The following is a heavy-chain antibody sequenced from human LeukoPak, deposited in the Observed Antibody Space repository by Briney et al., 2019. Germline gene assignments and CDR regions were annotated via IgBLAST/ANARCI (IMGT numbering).Heavy chain of an antibody. CDR1: GFTFDDYG. CDR3: AKGRGIWFGDLPYDC. V-gene: IGHV3-20*04. D-gene: IGHD3-10*01. Sequence: GGSLRLSCAASGFTFDDYGMSWVRQAPGKGLEWVSGINWNGGSTGYADSVKGRFTISRDNAKNSLYLQMNSLRAEDTAVYYCAKGRGIWFGDLPYDCWGQGTLVTVSS. CDR2: INWNGGST. J-gene: IGHJ4*02.